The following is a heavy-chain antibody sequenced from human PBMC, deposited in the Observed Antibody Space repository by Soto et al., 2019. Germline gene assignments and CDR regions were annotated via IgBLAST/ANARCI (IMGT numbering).Heavy chain of an antibody. Sequence: QITLKESGPTLVKPTQTLTVTCTFSGFSLSTSGVGVGWIRQPPGKALEWLALIYGDDDKRYSPSLKSRLTTTKDTSKNQVVLTMTNMDPVDTARYYCAREAGYYFDSSGQGTLLTVSS. V-gene: IGHV2-5*02. CDR2: IYGDDDK. D-gene: IGHD1-26*01. CDR1: GFSLSTSGVG. CDR3: AREAGYYFDS. J-gene: IGHJ4*02.